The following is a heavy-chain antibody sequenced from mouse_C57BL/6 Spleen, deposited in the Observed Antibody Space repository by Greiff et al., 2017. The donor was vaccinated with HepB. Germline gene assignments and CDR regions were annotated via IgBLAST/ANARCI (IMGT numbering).Heavy chain of an antibody. CDR3: TRYGLGREGYFDY. CDR1: GYTFTDYE. D-gene: IGHD4-1*01. V-gene: IGHV1-15*01. Sequence: VQLQQSGAELVRPGASVTLSCKASGYTFTDYEMHWVKQTPVHGLEWIGAIDPETGGTAYNQKFKGKAILTADKSSSTAYMELRSLTSEDSAVYYCTRYGLGREGYFDYWGQGTTLTVSS. CDR2: IDPETGGT. J-gene: IGHJ2*01.